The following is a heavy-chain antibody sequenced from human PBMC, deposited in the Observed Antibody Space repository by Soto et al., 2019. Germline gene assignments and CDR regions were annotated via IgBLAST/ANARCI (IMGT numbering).Heavy chain of an antibody. CDR3: AKDRQYYDFWSGYYTGDY. J-gene: IGHJ4*02. D-gene: IGHD3-3*01. CDR1: GFTFSSYA. CDR2: ISGSGGST. Sequence: VQLLESGGGLVQPGGSLRLSCAASGFTFSSYAMSWVRQAPGKGLEWVSAISGSGGSTYYADSVKGRFTISRDNSKNTLYLQMNSLRAEDTAVYYCAKDRQYYDFWSGYYTGDYWGQGTLVTVSS. V-gene: IGHV3-23*01.